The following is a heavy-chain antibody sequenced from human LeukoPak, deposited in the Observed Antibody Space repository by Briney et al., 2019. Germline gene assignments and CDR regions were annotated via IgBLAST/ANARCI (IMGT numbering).Heavy chain of an antibody. CDR2: ISGSGGST. Sequence: GGSLRLSCAASGFTFSSYAMSWVRQAPGKGLEWVSAISGSGGSTYYADSVKGRFTLSRDNSKNTLYLQMNSLRAEDTAVYYCATTPRRVTAIAGLTDYWGQGTLVTVSS. D-gene: IGHD2-21*02. CDR1: GFTFSSYA. V-gene: IGHV3-23*01. J-gene: IGHJ4*02. CDR3: ATTPRRVTAIAGLTDY.